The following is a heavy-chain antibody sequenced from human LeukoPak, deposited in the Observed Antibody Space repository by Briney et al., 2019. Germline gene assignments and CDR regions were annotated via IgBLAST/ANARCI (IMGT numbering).Heavy chain of an antibody. CDR2: IYVDGSKK. CDR3: AVVLDPYAVGHCDV. Sequence: PGGSLRLSCATSGFTFIRHGFHWVRQAPGKGLGWVGFIYVDGSKKIYADSVKGRFTISRDNSKNPVYLQMDSLRTGVTAVYYWAVVLDPYAVGHCDVWGPGTLVTVSS. J-gene: IGHJ2*01. V-gene: IGHV3-33*03. D-gene: IGHD2-8*01. CDR1: GFTFIRHG.